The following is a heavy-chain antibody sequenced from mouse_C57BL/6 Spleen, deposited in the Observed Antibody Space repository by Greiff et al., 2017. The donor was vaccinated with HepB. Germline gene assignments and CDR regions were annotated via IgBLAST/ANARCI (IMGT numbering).Heavy chain of an antibody. CDR1: GYTFTSYW. J-gene: IGHJ4*01. Sequence: VQLQQSGAELVMPGASVKLSCKASGYTFTSYWMHWVKQRPGQGLEWIGEIDPSDSYTNYNQKFKGKSTLTVDKSYSTAYMQLSSLTSEDSAVYYCARSFYYSNYGYAMDYWGQGTSVTVSS. CDR2: IDPSDSYT. D-gene: IGHD2-5*01. CDR3: ARSFYYSNYGYAMDY. V-gene: IGHV1-69*01.